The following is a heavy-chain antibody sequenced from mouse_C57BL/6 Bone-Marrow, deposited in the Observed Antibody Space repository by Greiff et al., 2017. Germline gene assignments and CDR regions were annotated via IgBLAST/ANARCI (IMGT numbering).Heavy chain of an antibody. J-gene: IGHJ4*01. CDR1: GFTFSSYA. CDR2: ISDGGSYT. Sequence: EVKLMESGGGLVKPGGSLKLSCAASGFTFSSYAMSWVRQTPEKRLEWVATISDGGSYTYYPDNVKGRFTISRDNAKNNLYLQMSHLKSEDTAMYYCARAYYSNPYAMDYGGQGTSVTVSS. CDR3: ARAYYSNPYAMDY. V-gene: IGHV5-4*03. D-gene: IGHD2-5*01.